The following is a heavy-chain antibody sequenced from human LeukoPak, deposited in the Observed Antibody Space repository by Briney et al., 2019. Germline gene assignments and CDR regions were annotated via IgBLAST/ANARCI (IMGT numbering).Heavy chain of an antibody. CDR2: IWYDGSIK. CDR1: GFTFSSYA. D-gene: IGHD3-9*01. J-gene: IGHJ6*03. CDR3: AKDGGEYYDILTGYYPRLYYMDV. V-gene: IGHV3-30*02. Sequence: PGGSLRLSCAASGFTFSSYAMHWVRRAPGKGLEWVAFIWYDGSIKYYADSVKGRFTISRDNSKNTLYLQMNSLRAEDTAVYYCAKDGGEYYDILTGYYPRLYYMDVWGKGTTVTISS.